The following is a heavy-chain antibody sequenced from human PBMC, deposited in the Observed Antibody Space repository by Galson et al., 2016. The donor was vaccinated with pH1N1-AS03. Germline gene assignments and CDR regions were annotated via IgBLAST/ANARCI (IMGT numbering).Heavy chain of an antibody. J-gene: IGHJ4*02. CDR2: IYWDGDK. V-gene: IGHV2-5*02. Sequence: PALVKPTQTLTLTCTFSGLSLRASGVGVGWIRQPPGKALEWLALIYWDGDKRYSPSLKSRLTITKDTSKNQVVLTMTNMDPVDTATYYCANRFFCSGDISAYFDYWVQGMLVTVSS. CDR1: GLSLRASGVG. CDR3: ANRFFCSGDISAYFDY. D-gene: IGHD3-10*02.